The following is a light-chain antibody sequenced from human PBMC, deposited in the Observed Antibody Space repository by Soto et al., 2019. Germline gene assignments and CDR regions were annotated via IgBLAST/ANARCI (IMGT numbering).Light chain of an antibody. CDR3: MQALQTPDT. J-gene: IGKJ2*01. CDR1: QSLLHSNGYNY. Sequence: DIVMTQSLLSLPFTPGAPASISCRSSQSLLHSNGYNYLDWYLQKPGQSQQLLIYLGSNRASGVPDRFSGSGSGTDFTLKISRVESEDVGVYYCMQALQTPDTFGQGTKLEIK. CDR2: LGS. V-gene: IGKV2-28*01.